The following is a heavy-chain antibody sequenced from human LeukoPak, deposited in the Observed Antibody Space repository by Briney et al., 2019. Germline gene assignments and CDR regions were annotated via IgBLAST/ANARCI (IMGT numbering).Heavy chain of an antibody. CDR2: ISSDSGTI. CDR3: ARGDPFDY. Sequence: GGSLRLSCAASGFTFSAYHMNWVRQAPGKGLEWISFISSDSGTIYYADSVKGRFTISRNNAANSLYLQMNNLGDEDTAVYYCARGDPFDYWGQGTMVTVSS. CDR1: GFTFSAYH. J-gene: IGHJ4*02. V-gene: IGHV3-48*02.